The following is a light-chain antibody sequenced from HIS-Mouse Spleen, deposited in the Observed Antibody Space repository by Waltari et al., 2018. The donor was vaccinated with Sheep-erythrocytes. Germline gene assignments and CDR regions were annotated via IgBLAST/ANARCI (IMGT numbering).Light chain of an antibody. V-gene: IGLV3-25*03. CDR1: ALPKQY. J-gene: IGLJ1*01. CDR3: QSADSSGTYV. CDR2: KDS. Sequence: SYELTQPPSVSVSPGQTARITCSGDALPKQYAYWYQQKPGQAPGLVLYKDSERPSGIPERFSCSSSGTTVTLTISGVQAEDEADYYCQSADSSGTYVFGTGTKVTVL.